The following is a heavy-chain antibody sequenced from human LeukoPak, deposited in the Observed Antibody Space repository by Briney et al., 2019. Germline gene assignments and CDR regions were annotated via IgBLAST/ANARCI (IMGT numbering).Heavy chain of an antibody. V-gene: IGHV1-2*02. J-gene: IGHJ4*02. D-gene: IGHD3-9*01. CDR1: GYTFTGYF. CDR3: ARVHATGYFSLDPGY. Sequence: ASVKVSCKASGYTFTGYFMHWVRQAPGQGLDWMGWINPNTGGTKYAQKFQGRVTMTRDTSIGTAYMELSTVTSDDTAVYFCARVHATGYFSLDPGYWGQGTLVTVSS. CDR2: INPNTGGT.